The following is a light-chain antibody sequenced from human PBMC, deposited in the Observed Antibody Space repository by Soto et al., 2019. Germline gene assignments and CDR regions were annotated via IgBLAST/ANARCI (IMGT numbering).Light chain of an antibody. CDR1: QSVSSN. CDR3: QQYNNWFWT. CDR2: GAS. V-gene: IGKV3-15*01. Sequence: EIVMTQSPATLSVSPGERATLSCRASQSVSSNLAWYQQKPGQAPRLPIYGASTRATGIPARFSGSGSGTEFTLTISSLQSEDFAVYYCQQYNNWFWTFGQGTKVEIK. J-gene: IGKJ1*01.